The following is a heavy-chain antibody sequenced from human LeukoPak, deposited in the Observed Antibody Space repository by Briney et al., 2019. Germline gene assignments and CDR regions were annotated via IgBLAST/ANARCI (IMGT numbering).Heavy chain of an antibody. CDR2: IGTVGDT. CDR1: GFTFGSYD. CDR3: ARAPLGGYGPWY. J-gene: IGHJ4*02. V-gene: IGHV3-13*01. Sequence: GGSLRLSCAASGFTFGSYDMHWVRQGTGKGLEWVSAIGTVGDTYYPGSVKGRFTVSRENAKNSLYLQMNSLRAGDTAVYYCARAPLGGYGPWYWGQGTLVTVCS. D-gene: IGHD3-22*01.